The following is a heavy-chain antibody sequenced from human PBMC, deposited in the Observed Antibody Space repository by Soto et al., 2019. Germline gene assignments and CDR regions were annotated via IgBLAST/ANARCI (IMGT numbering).Heavy chain of an antibody. CDR1: GFTFSSYG. V-gene: IGHV3-21*01. CDR2: ITSSSTYI. D-gene: IGHD3-9*01. J-gene: IGHJ3*02. Sequence: GGSLRLSCAAPGFTFSSYGMYWDRQAPGKGLEWVSSITSSSTYIYYADSVKGRFTISRDNAKNSLYLQMNSLRAEDTAVYYCAREDILTGFAFDIWGQGTMVTVSS. CDR3: AREDILTGFAFDI.